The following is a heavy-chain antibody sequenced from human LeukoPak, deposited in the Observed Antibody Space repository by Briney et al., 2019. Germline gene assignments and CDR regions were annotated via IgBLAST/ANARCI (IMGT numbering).Heavy chain of an antibody. Sequence: GASVKVSCKASGYTFTSYDISWVRQAPGQGLEWMGGIIPIFGTANYAQKFQGRVTITADESTSTAYMELSSLRSEDTAVYYCARDQGLRVPYYYYGMDVWGQGTTVTVSS. D-gene: IGHD4-17*01. CDR2: IIPIFGTA. V-gene: IGHV1-69*13. CDR1: GYTFTSYD. CDR3: ARDQGLRVPYYYYGMDV. J-gene: IGHJ6*02.